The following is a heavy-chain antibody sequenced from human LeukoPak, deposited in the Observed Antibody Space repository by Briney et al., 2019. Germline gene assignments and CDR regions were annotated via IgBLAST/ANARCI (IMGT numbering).Heavy chain of an antibody. CDR1: GGTFSSYA. CDR2: IIPIFGTA. D-gene: IGHD3-9*01. CDR3: AREGPTKKIYDILTGRRNWFDP. J-gene: IGHJ5*02. Sequence: ASVKVSCKASGGTFSSYAISWVRQAPGQGLEWMGGIIPIFGTANYAQKFQGRVTITADESTSTAYMELSSLRSEDTAVYYCAREGPTKKIYDILTGRRNWFDPWGQGTLVTVSS. V-gene: IGHV1-69*13.